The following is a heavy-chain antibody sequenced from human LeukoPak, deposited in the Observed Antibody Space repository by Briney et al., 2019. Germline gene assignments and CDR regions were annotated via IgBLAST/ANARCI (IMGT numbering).Heavy chain of an antibody. CDR2: ISDSGGST. CDR3: AKDRCCSSTSCYGVIDY. Sequence: GASLRLSCAASGFTFSSYAMSWVRQAPGKGLEWVSVISDSGGSTYYTDSVKGRFTISRDNSKNTLYLQMNSLTAEDTAVYYCAKDRCCSSTSCYGVIDYWGQGTLVTVSS. CDR1: GFTFSSYA. V-gene: IGHV3-23*01. J-gene: IGHJ4*02. D-gene: IGHD2-2*01.